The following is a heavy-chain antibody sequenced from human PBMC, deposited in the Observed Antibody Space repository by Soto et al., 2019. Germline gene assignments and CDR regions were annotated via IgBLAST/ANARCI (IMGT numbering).Heavy chain of an antibody. Sequence: GGSLILSCAASGFTFSSYIMNWVRQAPGKGLEWVSYISSSSSTIYYADSVKGRFTISRDNAKNSLYLQMNSLRAEDTAVYYCARENHYDILTGYYSGWFDPWGQGTLVTVSS. J-gene: IGHJ5*02. CDR2: ISSSSSTI. CDR1: GFTFSSYI. V-gene: IGHV3-48*01. CDR3: ARENHYDILTGYYSGWFDP. D-gene: IGHD3-9*01.